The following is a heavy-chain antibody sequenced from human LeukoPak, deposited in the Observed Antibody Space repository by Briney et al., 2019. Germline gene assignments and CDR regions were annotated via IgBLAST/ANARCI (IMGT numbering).Heavy chain of an antibody. CDR3: ARDVYDSGRGAFDI. V-gene: IGHV3-7*01. Sequence: GGSLRLSCAASGFTFSIYWMSWVRQAPGKGLEWVANINEDGSTKYYVDSVKGRFTISRDNAKNSLFLQMNSLRAEDSAVYYCARDVYDSGRGAFDILGQGAMVTVSS. J-gene: IGHJ3*02. CDR2: INEDGSTK. CDR1: GFTFSIYW. D-gene: IGHD3-10*01.